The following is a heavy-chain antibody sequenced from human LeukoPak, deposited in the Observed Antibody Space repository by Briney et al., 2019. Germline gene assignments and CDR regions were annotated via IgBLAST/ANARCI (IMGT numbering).Heavy chain of an antibody. CDR3: ATGRPSGLDV. D-gene: IGHD6-25*01. V-gene: IGHV3-74*01. CDR1: GFTFSTYW. CDR2: INTDGSAT. J-gene: IGHJ6*02. Sequence: GGSLRLSCAASGFTFSTYWMHWVRQPPGKGLVWVSRINTDGSATNYADSVKGRFTISRDNAENTLYLQMNSLRAEDTAVYYCATGRPSGLDVWGQGTTVTVSS.